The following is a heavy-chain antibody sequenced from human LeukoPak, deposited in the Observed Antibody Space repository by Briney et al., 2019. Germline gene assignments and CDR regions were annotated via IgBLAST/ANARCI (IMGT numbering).Heavy chain of an antibody. CDR1: GGSISSSSYS. Sequence: SETLSLTCTVSGGSISSSSYSWTWIRQPPGKGLEWIGSIHYDGNTYYKPSLRSRVTISVDRSKNQFSLKLSSVTAADTAVYYCARGVRDGYNFFDYWGQGTLVTVSS. D-gene: IGHD5-24*01. V-gene: IGHV4-39*07. CDR3: ARGVRDGYNFFDY. CDR2: IHYDGNT. J-gene: IGHJ4*02.